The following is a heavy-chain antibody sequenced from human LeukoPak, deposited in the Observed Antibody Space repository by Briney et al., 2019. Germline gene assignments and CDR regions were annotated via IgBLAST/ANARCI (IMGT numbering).Heavy chain of an antibody. CDR2: ISGSGGST. CDR3: AKGQYYYDSSGYDY. Sequence: GGSLRLSCAASGFTFNIYVMSWVRQAPGKGLEWVSVISGSGGSTYYADSVKGRFTISRDNSKNTLYLQMNSLRAEDTAVYYCAKGQYYYDSSGYDYWGQETLVTVSS. CDR1: GFTFNIYV. D-gene: IGHD3-22*01. V-gene: IGHV3-23*01. J-gene: IGHJ4*02.